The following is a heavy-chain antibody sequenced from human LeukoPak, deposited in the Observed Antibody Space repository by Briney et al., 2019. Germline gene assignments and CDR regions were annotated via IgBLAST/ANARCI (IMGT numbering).Heavy chain of an antibody. CDR2: ITGTGDTT. D-gene: IGHD6-19*01. CDR1: RFTFSSYV. V-gene: IGHV3-23*01. Sequence: PGRSLRLSCAASRFTFSSYVMTWVRQAPGKGLEWVSAITGTGDTTYYTHSVRGRFTISRDNSKNTLFLQMNSLRADDTAVYYCAKEGYASGWLDSWGQGTLVTVSS. J-gene: IGHJ4*02. CDR3: AKEGYASGWLDS.